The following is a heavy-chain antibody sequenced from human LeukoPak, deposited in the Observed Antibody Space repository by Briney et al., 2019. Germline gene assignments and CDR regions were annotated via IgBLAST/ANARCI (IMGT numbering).Heavy chain of an antibody. V-gene: IGHV4-4*02. Sequence: SETLSLTCAVSGGSISSSNWWSWVRQPPGEGLEWIGEIYHSGSTNYNPSLKSRVTISVDKSKNQFSLKLSSVTAADTAVYYCARGSAAAGTGLLGYWGQGTLVTVSS. CDR2: IYHSGST. J-gene: IGHJ4*02. CDR3: ARGSAAAGTGLLGY. D-gene: IGHD6-13*01. CDR1: GGSISSSNW.